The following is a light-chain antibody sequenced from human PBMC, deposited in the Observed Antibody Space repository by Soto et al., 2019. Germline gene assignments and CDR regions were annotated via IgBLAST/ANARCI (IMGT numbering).Light chain of an antibody. V-gene: IGLV2-8*01. CDR1: SSDVGGYNY. J-gene: IGLJ2*01. Sequence: QSVLTQPPCASGSPGQSVTISCTGTSSDVGGYNYVSWYQQHPGKAPKLMIYEVSKRPSGVPDRFSGSKSGNTASLTVSGLQAEDEADYYCAAWDVSLNVVVFGGGTKLTVL. CDR2: EVS. CDR3: AAWDVSLNVVV.